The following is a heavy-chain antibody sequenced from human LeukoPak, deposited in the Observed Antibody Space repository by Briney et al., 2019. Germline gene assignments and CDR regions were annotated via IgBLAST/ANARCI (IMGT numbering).Heavy chain of an antibody. CDR2: ISYDGSNK. D-gene: IGHD6-19*01. V-gene: IGHV3-30*18. CDR3: AKERAVAGILWYYGMDV. J-gene: IGHJ6*02. Sequence: GGSLRLSCAASGFTFSSYSMNWVRQAPGKGLEWVAVISYDGSNKYYADSVKGRFTISRDNSKNTLYLQMNSLRAEDTAVYYCAKERAVAGILWYYGMDVWGQGTTVTVSS. CDR1: GFTFSSYS.